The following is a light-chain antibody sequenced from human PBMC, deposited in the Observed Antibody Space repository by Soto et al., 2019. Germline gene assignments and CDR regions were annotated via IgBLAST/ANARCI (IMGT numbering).Light chain of an antibody. CDR3: QQYNSYSWT. CDR1: QSISSW. V-gene: IGKV1-5*03. J-gene: IGKJ1*01. CDR2: KAS. Sequence: DIQMTQSPSTLSASVGDRVTITCRASQSISSWVALYQQKPGKAPKILIYKASSLESGVPSRFSGSGSGTEFTLTISSLQPDDFATYYCQQYNSYSWTFGQGTKVDI.